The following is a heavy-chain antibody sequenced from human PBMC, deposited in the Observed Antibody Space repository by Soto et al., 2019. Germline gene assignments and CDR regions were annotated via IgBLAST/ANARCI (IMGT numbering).Heavy chain of an antibody. CDR2: IYPGDSDT. J-gene: IGHJ3*02. V-gene: IGHV5-51*01. Sequence: GESLKISCKTSGYSFSSYWIAWVRQMPGKGLEWMGIIYPGDSDTRYSPSFQGQVTISADKSINTAYLQWSTLKASDTAMYYCATLGETARDAFDICGQRTMVTVSS. CDR3: ATLGETARDAFDI. CDR1: GYSFSSYW. D-gene: IGHD5-18*01.